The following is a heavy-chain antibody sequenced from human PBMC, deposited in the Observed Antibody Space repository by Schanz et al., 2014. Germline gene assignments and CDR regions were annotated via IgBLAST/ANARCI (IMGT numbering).Heavy chain of an antibody. Sequence: QLQLVQSGAEVKKPGSSVKVSCKLSGGTFSSYTISWMRQAPGQGLEWMGKIIPVLDIATYAQRFQGRVSITADTSTNTACMKLGSLTSEDAARHYCARGRGCYDYWGQGTLVTVSS. J-gene: IGHJ4*02. CDR2: IIPVLDIA. V-gene: IGHV1-69*02. CDR3: ARGRGCYDY. CDR1: GGTFSSYT. D-gene: IGHD2-21*01.